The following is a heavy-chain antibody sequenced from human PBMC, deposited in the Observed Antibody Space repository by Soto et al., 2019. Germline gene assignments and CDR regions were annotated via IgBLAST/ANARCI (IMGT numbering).Heavy chain of an antibody. CDR1: GGSISNYY. D-gene: IGHD3-16*02. CDR3: ARRVDYVWGSYRYSPYFDY. Sequence: PSETLALTCTVSGGSISNYYWSWIRQPPGKGLEWIGYIYYSGSTNYNPSLKSRVTISVDTSKNQFSLKLSSVTAADTAVYYCARRVDYVWGSYRYSPYFDYWGQGTLVAVS. V-gene: IGHV4-59*08. CDR2: IYYSGST. J-gene: IGHJ4*02.